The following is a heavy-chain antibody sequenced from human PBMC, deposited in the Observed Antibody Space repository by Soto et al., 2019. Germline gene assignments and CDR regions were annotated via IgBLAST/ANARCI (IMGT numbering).Heavy chain of an antibody. CDR3: ARDRRSYLGGFDY. D-gene: IGHD1-26*01. CDR2: IYYSGST. Sequence: SETLSLTCTVSGGSISSYYWSWIRQPPGKGLEWIGYIYYSGSTNYNPSLKSRVTISVDTSKNQFSLKLSSVTAADTAVYYCARDRRSYLGGFDYWGQGTLVTVSS. CDR1: GGSISSYY. J-gene: IGHJ4*02. V-gene: IGHV4-59*01.